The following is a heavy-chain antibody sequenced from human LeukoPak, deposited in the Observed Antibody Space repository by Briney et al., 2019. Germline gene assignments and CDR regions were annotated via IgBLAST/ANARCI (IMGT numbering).Heavy chain of an antibody. Sequence: PGGSLRLSCAASGFPLRNYAMSWVRQAPGKGLEWVSSISGSGATTYNADPLKGRFTISRDNSENTLYLQMNSLRAEDTAVYYCVKESTSSGYYYAPDYWGQGTLVTVS. CDR2: ISGSGATT. V-gene: IGHV3-23*01. D-gene: IGHD3-22*01. J-gene: IGHJ4*02. CDR1: GFPLRNYA. CDR3: VKESTSSGYYYAPDY.